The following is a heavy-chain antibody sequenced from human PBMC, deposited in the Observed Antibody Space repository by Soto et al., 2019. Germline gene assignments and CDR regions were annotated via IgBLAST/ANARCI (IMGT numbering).Heavy chain of an antibody. J-gene: IGHJ3*01. CDR2: IIPLGSSQ. Sequence: SVKVSCKASGATHSPFIAYAISWLRQAPGQGLEWMGSIIPLGSSQHYAEGFQGRATISADSSTFTVSLELTDLTPDDAAVYFCARSSDRCGGDCYSVYAAFDLWGQRTPVTVSS. D-gene: IGHD2-21*02. CDR3: ARSSDRCGGDCYSVYAAFDL. CDR1: GATHSPFIAYA. V-gene: IGHV1-69*04.